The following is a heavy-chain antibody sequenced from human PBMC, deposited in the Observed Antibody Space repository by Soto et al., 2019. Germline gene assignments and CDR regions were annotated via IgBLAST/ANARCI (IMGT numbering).Heavy chain of an antibody. CDR2: ISHSGIT. V-gene: IGHV4-4*02. D-gene: IGHD3-22*01. J-gene: IGHJ4*02. CDR3: ARVRYDRSGFDH. CDR1: GDSISRSHW. Sequence: VQLQESGPGLVRPSGDLSVTCAVSGDSISRSHWWRWVRQSPGKGLEWIGEISHSGITNYNPSLKSRVTISGDKSKNQLSLKLTSVTAAYTAVYYCARVRYDRSGFDHWGQGTLVSVSS.